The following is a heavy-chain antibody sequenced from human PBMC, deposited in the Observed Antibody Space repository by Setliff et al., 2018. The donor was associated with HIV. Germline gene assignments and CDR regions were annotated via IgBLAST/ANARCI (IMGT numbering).Heavy chain of an antibody. Sequence: SETLSLTCTVSSVFVSGDDFYWSWIRQAPGRGLEWIGYVYYNGITHYNPSLKSRLTISIDTSGRRFSLNLTSVTALDTAVYFCAKMVRGSLSARRMYYFDSWGQGTMVTVS. CDR1: SVFVSGDDFY. CDR2: VYYNGIT. V-gene: IGHV4-30-4*01. J-gene: IGHJ4*02. D-gene: IGHD3-10*01. CDR3: AKMVRGSLSARRMYYFDS.